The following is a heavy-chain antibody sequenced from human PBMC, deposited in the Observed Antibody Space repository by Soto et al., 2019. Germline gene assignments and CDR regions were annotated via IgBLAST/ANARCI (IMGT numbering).Heavy chain of an antibody. J-gene: IGHJ5*02. CDR2: INAGNGNT. V-gene: IGHV1-3*01. D-gene: IGHD2-15*01. CDR1: GYTFTSYA. Sequence: QVQLVQSGAEVKKPGASVKVSCKASGYTFTSYAMHWVRQAPGQRLEWMGWINAGNGNTQYSQKFQGRVTITRDTSASPAYMELSSLRSEDTAVSSCARGCSGGSCYSIHNWFDPWGQGTLVTVSS. CDR3: ARGCSGGSCYSIHNWFDP.